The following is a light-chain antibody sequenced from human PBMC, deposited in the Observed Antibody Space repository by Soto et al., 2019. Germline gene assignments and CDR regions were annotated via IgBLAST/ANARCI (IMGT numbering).Light chain of an antibody. CDR3: QRYNNWPRT. J-gene: IGKJ1*01. Sequence: EIVMTQSPATLSVSPGERATLSCRASQRVSSNLAWYQQKPGQAPRLLIYGASTRATGIPARFSGSGYGTEFTLTISSLQSEDFAVYYCQRYNNWPRTFGQGTKVDIK. CDR1: QRVSSN. V-gene: IGKV3-15*01. CDR2: GAS.